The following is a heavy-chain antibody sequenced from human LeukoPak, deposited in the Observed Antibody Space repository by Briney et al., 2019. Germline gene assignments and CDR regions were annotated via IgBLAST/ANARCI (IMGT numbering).Heavy chain of an antibody. V-gene: IGHV1-69*05. D-gene: IGHD3-10*01. CDR2: IIPIFGTA. Sequence: GASVKVSCRASVGTFSSYAISWVRQAPGQGLEWMGGIIPIFGTANYAQKFQGRVTITTDESTSTAYMELSSLRSEDTAVYYCARGDITMVRGASRWFDPWGQGTLVTVSS. CDR1: VGTFSSYA. J-gene: IGHJ5*02. CDR3: ARGDITMVRGASRWFDP.